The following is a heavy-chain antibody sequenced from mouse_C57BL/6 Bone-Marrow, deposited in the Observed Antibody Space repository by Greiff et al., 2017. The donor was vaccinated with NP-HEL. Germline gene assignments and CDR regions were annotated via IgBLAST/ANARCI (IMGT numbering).Heavy chain of an antibody. V-gene: IGHV1-50*01. CDR3: ACYSWFAY. CDR2: IDPSDSYT. Sequence: VQLQQPGAELVKPGASVKLSCKASGYTFTSYWMQWVKQRPGQGLEWIGEIDPSDSYTNYTQKFKGKATLTVDTSSSTAYMQLSSLTSEDSAVYYCACYSWFAYWGQGTLVTVSA. D-gene: IGHD2-12*01. CDR1: GYTFTSYW. J-gene: IGHJ3*01.